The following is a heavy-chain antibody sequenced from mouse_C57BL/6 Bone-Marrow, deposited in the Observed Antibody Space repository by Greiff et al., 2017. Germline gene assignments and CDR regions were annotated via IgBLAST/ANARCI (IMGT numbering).Heavy chain of an antibody. J-gene: IGHJ2*01. CDR2: IYPGSGNT. V-gene: IGHV1-76*01. D-gene: IGHD2-12*01. CDR1: GYTFTDYY. CDR3: ARSGLHDDDY. Sequence: QVQLKESGAELVRPGASVKLSCKASGYTFTDYYINWVKQRPGQGLEWIARIYPGSGNTYYNEKFKGKATLTAEKSSSTAYMQLSSLTSEDSAVYFCARSGLHDDDYWGQGTTLTVSS.